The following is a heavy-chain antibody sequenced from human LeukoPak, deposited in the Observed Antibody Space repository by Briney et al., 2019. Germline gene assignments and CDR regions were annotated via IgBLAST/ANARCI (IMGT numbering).Heavy chain of an antibody. D-gene: IGHD4-17*01. J-gene: IGHJ4*02. Sequence: GASVKVSCKASGYTFTNYAIHWVRQAPGQRHEWMGWINTGTGNTKYSRELQGRVTITRDTSASTVYMELIRVRSDDMAVYYCAREVTTMRRPYFDSWGQGTLVTVSS. CDR1: GYTFTNYA. CDR3: AREVTTMRRPYFDS. V-gene: IGHV1-3*03. CDR2: INTGTGNT.